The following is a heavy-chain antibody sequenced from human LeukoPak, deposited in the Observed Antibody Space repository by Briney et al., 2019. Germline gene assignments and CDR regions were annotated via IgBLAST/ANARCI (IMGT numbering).Heavy chain of an antibody. J-gene: IGHJ4*02. CDR3: ATYRQVLLPFES. CDR2: IASDSTI. V-gene: IGHV3-48*03. Sequence: PGGSLRLSCAASGFTVSSYEMNWVRQAPGKGLEWVSFIASDSTIYYADSVKGRFTISRDNSKNTLYLQMNSLRAEDTAIYYCATYRQVLLPFESWGQGTLVTVSS. CDR1: GFTVSSYE. D-gene: IGHD2-8*02.